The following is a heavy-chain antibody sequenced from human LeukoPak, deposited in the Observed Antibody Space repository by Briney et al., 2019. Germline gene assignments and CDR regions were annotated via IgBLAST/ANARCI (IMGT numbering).Heavy chain of an antibody. D-gene: IGHD6-19*01. V-gene: IGHV4-34*01. Sequence: SATLSLTCAVYGGSFSGYYWSWIRQPPGKGLEWIGEINHSGSTNYNPSLKSRVTISVDTSKNQFSLKLSSVTAADTAVYYCARGGRSGWYDWFDPWGQGTLVTVSS. CDR1: GGSFSGYY. CDR2: INHSGST. J-gene: IGHJ5*02. CDR3: ARGGRSGWYDWFDP.